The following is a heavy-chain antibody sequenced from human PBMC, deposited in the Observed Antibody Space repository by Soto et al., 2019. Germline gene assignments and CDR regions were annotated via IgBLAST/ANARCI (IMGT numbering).Heavy chain of an antibody. CDR2: IKNKTDGGTT. CDR1: GFTFSNAW. D-gene: IGHD3-22*01. J-gene: IGHJ6*02. V-gene: IGHV3-15*07. Sequence: GGSLRLSCAASGFTFSNAWMNWVRQAPGKGLEWVGRIKNKTDGGTTDYAAPVKGRFTISRDDSKNTLYLQMNSLKTEDTAVYYCTTVIVGGGYYYYGMDVWGQGTTVTVSS. CDR3: TTVIVGGGYYYYGMDV.